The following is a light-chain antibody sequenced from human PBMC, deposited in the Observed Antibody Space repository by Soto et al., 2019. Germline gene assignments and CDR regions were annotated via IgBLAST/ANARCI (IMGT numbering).Light chain of an antibody. CDR2: AAS. J-gene: IGKJ5*01. CDR1: QSISSY. Sequence: DIQMTQSPSSLSASVGDRVTITCRSSQSISSYLNWYQQKPGKAPKLLIYAASSLQSGVPSRFSGSGFGTDFTLTISSLQPEDFATYYCQQSFSSFPITFGQGTRLEIK. V-gene: IGKV1-39*01. CDR3: QQSFSSFPIT.